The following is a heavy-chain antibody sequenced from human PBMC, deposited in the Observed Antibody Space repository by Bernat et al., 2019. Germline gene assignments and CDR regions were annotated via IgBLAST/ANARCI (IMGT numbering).Heavy chain of an antibody. Sequence: QVQLVQSGGGVVQPGRSLRLSCATSGFTFSDYAIHWVRQAPGKGLEWVAVVWTDGRPEDYVDSVKGRFTISRDSSKNTVFLQMDSLRADDTAVYYCARDVSADFWRAYHMDYWGQGSLVTVSS. D-gene: IGHD3-3*01. CDR3: ARDVSADFWRAYHMDY. J-gene: IGHJ4*02. CDR1: GFTFSDYA. V-gene: IGHV3-33*01. CDR2: VWTDGRPE.